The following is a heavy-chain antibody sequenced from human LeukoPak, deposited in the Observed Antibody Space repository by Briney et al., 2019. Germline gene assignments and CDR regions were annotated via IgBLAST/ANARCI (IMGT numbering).Heavy chain of an antibody. Sequence: PSETLSLTCTVSGGSISSYYWSWIRQPPGKGLEWIGYIYYSGSTNYNPSLKSRVTISVDTSKNQFSLKLSSVTAADTAVYYCARSSGWYGVWDYWGQGTLVTVSS. D-gene: IGHD6-19*01. CDR3: ARSSGWYGVWDY. V-gene: IGHV4-59*08. CDR2: IYYSGST. CDR1: GGSISSYY. J-gene: IGHJ4*02.